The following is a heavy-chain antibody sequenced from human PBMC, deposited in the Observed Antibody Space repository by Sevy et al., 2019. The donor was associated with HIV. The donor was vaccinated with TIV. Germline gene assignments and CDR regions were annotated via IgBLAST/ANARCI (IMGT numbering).Heavy chain of an antibody. CDR2: IIPIFGRG. Sequence: ASVKVSCKTSGGTFSRHAISWVRQAPGQGLEWMGGIIPIFGRGNYAQQFQGRVTITADESTSTAYMELSSLRSDDTAVYYGARGRDDSAVVTAVRLYYQYGMDVWGQGTTVTLSS. D-gene: IGHD2-2*01. V-gene: IGHV1-69*13. CDR1: GGTFSRHA. J-gene: IGHJ6*02. CDR3: ARGRDDSAVVTAVRLYYQYGMDV.